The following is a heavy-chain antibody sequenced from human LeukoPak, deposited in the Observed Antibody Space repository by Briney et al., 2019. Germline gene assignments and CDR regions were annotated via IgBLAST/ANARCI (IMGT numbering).Heavy chain of an antibody. CDR3: ARDRYYDSSGLGDTFDI. Sequence: PGGSLRLSCAASGFTFDDYAMHWVRQAPGKGLEWVSGISWNSGSIGYADSVKGRFTISRDNAKNSLYLQMNSLRAEDTAVYYCARDRYYDSSGLGDTFDIWGQGTMVTVSS. V-gene: IGHV3-9*01. J-gene: IGHJ3*02. CDR2: ISWNSGSI. D-gene: IGHD3-22*01. CDR1: GFTFDDYA.